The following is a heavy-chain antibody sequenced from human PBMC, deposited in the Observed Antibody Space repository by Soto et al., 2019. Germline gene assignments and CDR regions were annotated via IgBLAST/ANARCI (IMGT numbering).Heavy chain of an antibody. V-gene: IGHV6-1*01. Sequence: SQTLSLTCAIFGDSVSSNSAAWNWIRQSPSRGLEWLGRTYYRSKWYNDYAVSVKSRITINPDTSKNQFSLQLNSVTPEDTAVYYCARNIIVATINYYYGMDVWGQGTTVTVSS. CDR1: GDSVSSNSAA. CDR3: ARNIIVATINYYYGMDV. J-gene: IGHJ6*02. D-gene: IGHD5-12*01. CDR2: TYYRSKWYN.